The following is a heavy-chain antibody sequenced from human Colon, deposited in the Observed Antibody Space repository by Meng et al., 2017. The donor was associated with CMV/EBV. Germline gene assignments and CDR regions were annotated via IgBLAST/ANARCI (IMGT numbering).Heavy chain of an antibody. CDR2: ISWNSGTA. J-gene: IGHJ4*02. CDR1: GFTFNNYS. Sequence: SLKISCAVSGFTFNNYSMHLVRQRPGKGLEWVSDISWNSGTAGYGVSVQGRFTTSRDNAKNSLYLQLNDVRPEDTAFYYCVKDSRDFGSGLNPYHFDSWGQGTLVTVSS. CDR3: VKDSRDFGSGLNPYHFDS. V-gene: IGHV3-9*01. D-gene: IGHD3-10*01.